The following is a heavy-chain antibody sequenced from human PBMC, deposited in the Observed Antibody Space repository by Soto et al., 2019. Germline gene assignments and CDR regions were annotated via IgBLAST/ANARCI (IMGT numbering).Heavy chain of an antibody. Sequence: QVQLQESGPGLVKPSQTLSLTCTVSGGSITSGDNYWSWIRQPPGKGLEWVGCIYYSGSTYYNPFRKRRVTISVDASKSQCSLKVSSVTAADTAGYYCARELPAAYYYYYGMDVWGQGTTVTVSS. J-gene: IGHJ6*02. D-gene: IGHD2-2*01. V-gene: IGHV4-30-4*01. CDR2: IYYSGST. CDR3: ARELPAAYYYYYGMDV. CDR1: GGSITSGDNY.